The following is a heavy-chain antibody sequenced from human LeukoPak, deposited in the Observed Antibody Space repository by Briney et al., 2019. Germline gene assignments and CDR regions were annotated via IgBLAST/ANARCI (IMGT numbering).Heavy chain of an antibody. CDR1: GFTFSSYS. J-gene: IGHJ4*02. CDR3: ARAMGELLVDY. V-gene: IGHV3-21*01. Sequence: PGGSLRLSCAASGFTFSSYSMNWVRQAPGKGLEWVSSISSSSSYIYCADSVKGRFTISRDNAKNSLYLQMNSLRAEDTAVYYCARAMGELLVDYWGQGTLVTVSS. CDR2: ISSSSSYI. D-gene: IGHD1-26*01.